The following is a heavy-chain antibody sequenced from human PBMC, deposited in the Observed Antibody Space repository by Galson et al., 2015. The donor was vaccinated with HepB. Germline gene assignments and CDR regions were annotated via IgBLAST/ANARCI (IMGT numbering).Heavy chain of an antibody. D-gene: IGHD3-16*01. CDR2: INPNSGGT. CDR1: GYTFTVYY. V-gene: IGHV1-2*05. CDR3: ARSPLLGGDAFDI. Sequence: SVKVSCKASGYTFTVYYMHWVRQAPGQGLEWMGRINPNSGGTNYAQKFQGRVTMTRDTSISTAYMELSRLRSDDTVVYYCARSPLLGGDAFDIWGQGTMVTVSS. J-gene: IGHJ3*02.